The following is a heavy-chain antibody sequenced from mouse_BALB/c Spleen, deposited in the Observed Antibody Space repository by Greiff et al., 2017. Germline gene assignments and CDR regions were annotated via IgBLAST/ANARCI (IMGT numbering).Heavy chain of an antibody. CDR1: GFTFSSYA. J-gene: IGHJ1*01. CDR3: ARKGDYYGSSPYWYFDV. D-gene: IGHD1-1*01. CDR2: ISSGGST. Sequence: EVQVVESGGGLVKPGGSLKLSCAASGFTFSSYAMSWVRQTPEKRLEWVASISSGGSTYYPDSVKGRFTISRDNARNILYLQMSSLRSEDTAMYYCARKGDYYGSSPYWYFDVWGAGTTVTVSS. V-gene: IGHV5-6-5*01.